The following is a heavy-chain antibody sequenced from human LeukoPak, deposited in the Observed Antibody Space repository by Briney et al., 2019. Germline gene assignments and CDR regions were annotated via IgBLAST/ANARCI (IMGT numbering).Heavy chain of an antibody. CDR3: TRDREQQPTYDY. Sequence: PGGSLRHSCAASGFTFSSYWMHWVRQAPGKGLVWVSRINSDGSSISYADSVKGRFTISRDNAKDTLYLQMNSLRAEDTAVYYCTRDREQQPTYDYWGQGTLVTVSS. D-gene: IGHD6-13*01. V-gene: IGHV3-74*01. CDR1: GFTFSSYW. J-gene: IGHJ4*02. CDR2: INSDGSSI.